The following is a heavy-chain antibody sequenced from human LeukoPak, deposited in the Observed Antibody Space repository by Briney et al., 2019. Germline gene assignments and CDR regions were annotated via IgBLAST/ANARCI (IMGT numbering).Heavy chain of an antibody. J-gene: IGHJ3*02. CDR2: ISSSGNTI. V-gene: IGHV3-48*03. D-gene: IGHD1-7*01. Sequence: GGSLRLSCAASGFSFSSYEMNWVRQAPGKGLEWVSYISSSGNTIYYADSVKGRFTISRDNAKNTLYLRMNSLRGEDTAIYYCATSGRYAEDAFDIWGQGTMVTVSS. CDR1: GFSFSSYE. CDR3: ATSGRYAEDAFDI.